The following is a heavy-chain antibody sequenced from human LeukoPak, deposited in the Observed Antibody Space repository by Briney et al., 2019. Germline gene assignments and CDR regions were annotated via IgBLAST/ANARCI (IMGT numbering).Heavy chain of an antibody. Sequence: PGRSLRLSCAASGFMFSTYGMHWVRQAPGKGLEWVAFIRYDGNDKFYAQSVKGRFTISRDNSKNTLYLQMNSLRAEDTAVYYCSKGPYLYDSSGHYTGDYWGQGTLVTVSS. J-gene: IGHJ4*02. V-gene: IGHV3-30*02. CDR2: IRYDGNDK. CDR1: GFMFSTYG. CDR3: SKGPYLYDSSGHYTGDY. D-gene: IGHD3-22*01.